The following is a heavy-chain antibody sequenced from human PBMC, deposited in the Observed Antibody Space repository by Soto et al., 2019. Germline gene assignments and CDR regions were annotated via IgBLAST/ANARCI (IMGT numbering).Heavy chain of an antibody. J-gene: IGHJ6*02. D-gene: IGHD4-17*01. Sequence: QVQLVESGGGLVKPGGSLRLSCAASGFTFSDYYMSWIRQAPGTGLEWVSYISSSGSTIYYADSVKGRFTISRDNAKNSLYLQMNSLRAEDTAVYYCAREGSYGDAQPKSAFDYYYGLDVCGQGTTVTVSS. CDR2: ISSSGSTI. CDR3: AREGSYGDAQPKSAFDYYYGLDV. V-gene: IGHV3-11*01. CDR1: GFTFSDYY.